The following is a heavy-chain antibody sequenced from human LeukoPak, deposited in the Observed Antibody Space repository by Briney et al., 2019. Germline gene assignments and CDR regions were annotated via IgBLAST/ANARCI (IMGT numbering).Heavy chain of an antibody. Sequence: SVKVSCKASGGTFSSYAISWVRQAPGQGLEWMGGIIPIFGTANYAQKFQGRVTITTDESTSTAYMELSSLRSEDTAVYYCARDPTQWLRYGYFDYWGQGTLVTVSS. D-gene: IGHD5-12*01. J-gene: IGHJ4*02. CDR3: ARDPTQWLRYGYFDY. CDR2: IIPIFGTA. V-gene: IGHV1-69*05. CDR1: GGTFSSYA.